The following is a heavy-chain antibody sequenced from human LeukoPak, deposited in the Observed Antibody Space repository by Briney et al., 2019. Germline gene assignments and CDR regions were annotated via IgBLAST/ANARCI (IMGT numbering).Heavy chain of an antibody. V-gene: IGHV3-30*02. D-gene: IGHD5-12*01. Sequence: PGGSLRLSCAASGFTFSSYGMHWVRQAPGKGLEWVAFIRYDGSNKYYADSVKGRFTISRDNSKNTLYLQMNSLRAEDTAVYYCAKSSRGYPTYYYYYYMDVWGKGTTVTISS. CDR3: AKSSRGYPTYYYYYYMDV. J-gene: IGHJ6*03. CDR1: GFTFSSYG. CDR2: IRYDGSNK.